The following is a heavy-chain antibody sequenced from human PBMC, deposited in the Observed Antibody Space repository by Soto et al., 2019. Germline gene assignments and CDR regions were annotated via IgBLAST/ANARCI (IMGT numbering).Heavy chain of an antibody. CDR1: GYTFTSYA. CDR3: ARDADPPPRLYWYFDL. Sequence: QVQLVQSGAEVKKPGASVKVSCKASGYTFTSYAMHWVRQAPGQRLEWMGWINAGNGNTKYSQKFQGRVTITRDTSASTAHMELSSLRSEETAVYYCARDADPPPRLYWYFDLWGRDTLVTVSS. V-gene: IGHV1-3*01. J-gene: IGHJ2*01. CDR2: INAGNGNT.